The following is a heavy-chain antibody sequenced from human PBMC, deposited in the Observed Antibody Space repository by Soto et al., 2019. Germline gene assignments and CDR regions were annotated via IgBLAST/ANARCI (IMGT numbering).Heavy chain of an antibody. CDR3: AREERGYGP. D-gene: IGHD5-18*01. CDR2: IYSGGST. CDR1: GFNVSSNY. J-gene: IGHJ5*02. Sequence: EVRLVESGGALIQPGGSLRLSCAASGFNVSSNYMNWVRQAPGKGLEWVSVIYSGGSTYYADSVKGRFTISRDNSKNTLYLQMNSMRAEDTAVYYCAREERGYGPWGQGTLVTVSS. V-gene: IGHV3-53*01.